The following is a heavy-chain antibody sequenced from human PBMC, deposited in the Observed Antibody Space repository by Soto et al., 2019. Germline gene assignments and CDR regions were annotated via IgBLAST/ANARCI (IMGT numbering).Heavy chain of an antibody. CDR2: IWYDGSNK. V-gene: IGHV3-33*01. Sequence: QVQLVESGGGVVQPGRSLRLPCAASGFTFSSYGMHWVRQAPGKGLEWVAVIWYDGSNKYYADSVKGRFTISRDNSKNTLYLQMNSLRAEDTAVYYCAREAVAGLLWGQGTLVTVSS. J-gene: IGHJ4*02. CDR3: AREAVAGLL. CDR1: GFTFSSYG. D-gene: IGHD6-19*01.